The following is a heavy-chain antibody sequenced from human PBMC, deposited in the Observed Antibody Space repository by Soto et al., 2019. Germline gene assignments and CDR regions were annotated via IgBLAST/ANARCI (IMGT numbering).Heavy chain of an antibody. J-gene: IGHJ5*01. D-gene: IGHD1-26*01. V-gene: IGHV4-4*01. Sequence: ESLSFTCEVSGGPNNILSGRRGVRQRPGKGLEWIGEVFHSGYTQYNPSLESRVTISVDKSKNQFSLSLKSLTVADTALQCCAGSPEGALVTWGPGILVTVSS. CDR3: AGSPEGALVT. CDR1: GGPNNILSG. CDR2: VFHSGYT.